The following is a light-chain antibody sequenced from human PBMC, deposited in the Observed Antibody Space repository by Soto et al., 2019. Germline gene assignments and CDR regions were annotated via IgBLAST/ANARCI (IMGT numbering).Light chain of an antibody. CDR2: APS. V-gene: IGKV1-9*01. Sequence: INMRHALSSLSASVLYRVSITFLASQGIDTSLAWYQQKPGKAPKLLIYAPSNFQSGVPSRFSGSGSGTHFTLTISSLQPEDFATYYCQQLHGYPITFGQGTRLEIK. CDR3: QQLHGYPIT. J-gene: IGKJ5*01. CDR1: QGIDTS.